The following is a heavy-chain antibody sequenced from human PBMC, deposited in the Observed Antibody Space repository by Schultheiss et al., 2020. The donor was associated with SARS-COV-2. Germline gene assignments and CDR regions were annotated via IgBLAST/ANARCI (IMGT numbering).Heavy chain of an antibody. J-gene: IGHJ4*02. CDR3: ARDTADSSSWSGFGY. CDR2: ISQRSTNT. D-gene: IGHD6-13*01. V-gene: IGHV3-11*06. CDR1: GFTFSGYY. Sequence: GESLKISCAASGFTFSGYYMNWVRQVPGKGLEWISYISQRSTNTDYADSVKGRFTISRDNAKNSLYLQMNSLGAEDTAVYYCARDTADSSSWSGFGYWGQGTLVTVSS.